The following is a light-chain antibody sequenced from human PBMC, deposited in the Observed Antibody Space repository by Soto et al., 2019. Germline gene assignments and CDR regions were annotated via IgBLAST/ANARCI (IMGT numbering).Light chain of an antibody. Sequence: EIVMTQSPATLSVSPAEGAALSIRASQSVSSNLAWYQQKPGQAPRLLIYGASTRATGIPARFSGSGSGTEFTLTISSLQSEDFAVYCCQQYNNWPPWTFGQGNK. CDR1: QSVSSN. CDR3: QQYNNWPPWT. V-gene: IGKV3-15*01. J-gene: IGKJ1*01. CDR2: GAS.